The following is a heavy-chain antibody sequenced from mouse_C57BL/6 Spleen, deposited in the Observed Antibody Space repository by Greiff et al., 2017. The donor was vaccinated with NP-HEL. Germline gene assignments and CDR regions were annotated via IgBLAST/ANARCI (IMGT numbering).Heavy chain of an antibody. CDR1: GFNINNTY. CDR2: IDPANGNT. V-gene: IGHV14-3*01. D-gene: IGHD2-1*01. J-gene: IGHJ2*01. Sequence: EVQLQQSVAELVRPGASVKLSCTASGFNINNTYMHWVKQRPEQGLAWIGRIDPANGNTKYAPKFQGKATITADTSSNTAYLQLSSLTSEDTAIYYCARTIYCGNSLDYWGQGTTLTVSS. CDR3: ARTIYCGNSLDY.